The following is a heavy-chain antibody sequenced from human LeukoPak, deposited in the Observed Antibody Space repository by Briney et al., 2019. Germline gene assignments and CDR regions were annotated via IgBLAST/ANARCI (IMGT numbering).Heavy chain of an antibody. CDR1: GGSISSSSDY. Sequence: SETLSLTCTVSGGSISSSSDYWGWIRQPPGKGLEWIGNIFYSGTTSYHPSLKSRVTMSVDTSKNQFSLKLSSVTAADTAVYYCARVIAAAGTEWFDPWGQGTLVTVSS. V-gene: IGHV4-39*07. D-gene: IGHD6-13*01. CDR3: ARVIAAAGTEWFDP. J-gene: IGHJ5*02. CDR2: IFYSGTT.